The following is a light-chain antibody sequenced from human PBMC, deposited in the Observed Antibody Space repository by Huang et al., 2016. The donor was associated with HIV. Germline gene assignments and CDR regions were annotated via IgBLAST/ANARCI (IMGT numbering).Light chain of an antibody. CDR1: QSLLYSANKKHD. V-gene: IGKV4-1*01. CDR2: WAS. J-gene: IGKJ1*01. Sequence: DIVMTQSPDSLAVPLGERATISCVSSQSLLYSANKKHDPMNWLAWYQKKPGQPPKLLIFWASSRASGGPDRFSGSGSGTDFTLTISGLQAEDVAVYYCQQHYSTPWTFGQGTKVEIK. CDR3: QQHYSTPWT.